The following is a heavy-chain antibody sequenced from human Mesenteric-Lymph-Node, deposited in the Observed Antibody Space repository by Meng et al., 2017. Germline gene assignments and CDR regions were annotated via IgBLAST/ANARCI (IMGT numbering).Heavy chain of an antibody. CDR1: GFTFSSYG. CDR3: ARDGEATVTALDY. Sequence: GKSLKISCAASGFTFSSYGMHWVRQAPGKGLEWVAVIWYDGSNKYYADSVKGRFTISRDNSKNTLYLQMNSLRAEDTAVYYCARDGEATVTALDYWGQGTRVT. CDR2: IWYDGSNK. J-gene: IGHJ4*02. D-gene: IGHD4-17*01. V-gene: IGHV3-33*01.